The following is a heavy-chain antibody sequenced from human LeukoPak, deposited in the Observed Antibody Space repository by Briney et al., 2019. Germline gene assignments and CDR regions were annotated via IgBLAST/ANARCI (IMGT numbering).Heavy chain of an antibody. Sequence: GGSLRLSCAASGFTFSSYAMSWVRQAPGKGLEWVARIREKPHSYSTECAASVKGRFTISRDDSKNSLYLQMSSLKTEDTAVYYCARGFRYGSNWGFDYWGQGTLVTVSS. CDR2: IREKPHSYST. V-gene: IGHV3-72*01. CDR3: ARGFRYGSNWGFDY. D-gene: IGHD3-16*01. CDR1: GFTFSSYA. J-gene: IGHJ4*02.